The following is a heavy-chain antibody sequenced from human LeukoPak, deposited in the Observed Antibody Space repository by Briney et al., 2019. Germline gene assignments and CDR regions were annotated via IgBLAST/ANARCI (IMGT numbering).Heavy chain of an antibody. CDR1: GFTFSSYS. V-gene: IGHV3-21*01. CDR2: ISSSSSYI. CDR3: ARDPTPGDPPHY. Sequence: GGSLRLSCAASGFTFSSYSMNWVRQAPGKGLEWVSSISSSSSYIYYADSAKGRFTISRDNAKNSLYLQMNSLRAEDTAVYYCARDPTPGDPPHYWGQGTLVTVSS. J-gene: IGHJ4*02. D-gene: IGHD4-17*01.